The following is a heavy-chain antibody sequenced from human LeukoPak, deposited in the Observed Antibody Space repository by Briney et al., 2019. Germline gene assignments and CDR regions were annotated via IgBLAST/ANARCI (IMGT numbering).Heavy chain of an antibody. CDR1: GGSISSYY. Sequence: SETLSLTCPVSGGSISSYYWSWIRQPPGKGLEWIGYIYYSGSTKYNPSLESRATMSLDTSKNQFSLKLSSVTAADTAVYFCARTGYDSSGYAPDYWGQGTLVTVSS. CDR3: ARTGYDSSGYAPDY. J-gene: IGHJ4*02. D-gene: IGHD3-22*01. V-gene: IGHV4-59*08. CDR2: IYYSGST.